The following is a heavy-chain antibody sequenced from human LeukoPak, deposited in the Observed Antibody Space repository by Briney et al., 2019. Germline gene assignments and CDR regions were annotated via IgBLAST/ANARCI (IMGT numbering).Heavy chain of an antibody. Sequence: PETLSLTCTVSGGSINNFYWSWIRQPPGGGLEWIGYIYYSGSTNYNPSLKSRVTISVDTSKNQFSLKLSSVTAADTAVYYCARLARLTLIRGVTGYHSLDVWGKGTKVTVSS. CDR2: IYYSGST. J-gene: IGHJ6*04. V-gene: IGHV4-59*01. D-gene: IGHD3-10*01. CDR3: ARLARLTLIRGVTGYHSLDV. CDR1: GGSINNFY.